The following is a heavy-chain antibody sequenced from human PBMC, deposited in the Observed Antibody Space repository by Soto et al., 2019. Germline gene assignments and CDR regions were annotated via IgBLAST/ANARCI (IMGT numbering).Heavy chain of an antibody. J-gene: IGHJ3*02. V-gene: IGHV3-21*04. CDR3: AKDRVDYLGCGAFDI. CDR1: GFTFSSYS. Sequence: GGSLRLSCVASGFTFSSYSMNWVRQAPGKGLEWVSSISRSSSYIYLADSLKGRFTISRDNAKNLLYLEMNSLRAEDTALYYCAKDRVDYLGCGAFDIWGQGTMVTVSS. CDR2: ISRSSSYI. D-gene: IGHD4-17*01.